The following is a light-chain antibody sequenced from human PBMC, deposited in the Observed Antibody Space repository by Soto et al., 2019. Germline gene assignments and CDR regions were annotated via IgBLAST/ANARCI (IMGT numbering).Light chain of an antibody. CDR1: SSDIGYYNY. Sequence: QSALTQPASVSGSPGQPITISCAGTSSDIGYYNYVSWYQQHPGKAPKLMIYQVSHRPSGVSNRFSGSKSGYTASLTISGLQAEDEAEYHCTSFTSSNTWVFGGGTQLTVL. CDR3: TSFTSSNTWV. CDR2: QVS. V-gene: IGLV2-14*01. J-gene: IGLJ3*02.